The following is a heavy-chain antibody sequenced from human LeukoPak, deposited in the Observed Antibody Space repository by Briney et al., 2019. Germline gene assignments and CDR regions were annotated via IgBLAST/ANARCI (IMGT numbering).Heavy chain of an antibody. CDR2: ISSSGSTI. D-gene: IGHD3-3*01. CDR1: GFTFSSYE. Sequence: SGGSLRLSCAASGFTFSSYEMNWVRQAPGKGLEWVSYISSSGSTIYYADSVKGRFTISRDNAKNSLYLQMNSLRAEDTAVYYCASGVAGTYYDFWSGYPNWFDPWGQGTLVTVSS. CDR3: ASGVAGTYYDFWSGYPNWFDP. V-gene: IGHV3-48*03. J-gene: IGHJ5*02.